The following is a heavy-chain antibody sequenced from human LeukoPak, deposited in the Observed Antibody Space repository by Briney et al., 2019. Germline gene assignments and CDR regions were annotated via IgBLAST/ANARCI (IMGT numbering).Heavy chain of an antibody. CDR2: ISSSSSYI. D-gene: IGHD6-13*01. CDR1: GFTFSSCS. Sequence: GGSLRLSCAASGFTFSSCSMNWVRQAPGKGLEWVSSISSSSSYIYYADSVKGRFTISRDNAKNSLYLQMNSLRAEDTAVYYCARGKGSSWYYYYYYMDVWGKGTTVTISS. J-gene: IGHJ6*03. CDR3: ARGKGSSWYYYYYYMDV. V-gene: IGHV3-21*01.